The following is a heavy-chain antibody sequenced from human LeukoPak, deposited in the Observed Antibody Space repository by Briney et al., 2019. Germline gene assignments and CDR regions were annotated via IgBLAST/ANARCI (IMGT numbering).Heavy chain of an antibody. J-gene: IGHJ4*02. CDR3: ARGSFDSSGYYVFDY. Sequence: PSETLSLTCSVYGASISTNYWSWIRQPAGKGLEWIGRIYNSGNTNYSPSLESRVTMSADTSKNHFSLRLTSVTAADTAVYYCARGSFDSSGYYVFDYWGQGGLVTVSS. CDR1: GASISTNY. V-gene: IGHV4-4*07. CDR2: IYNSGNT. D-gene: IGHD3-22*01.